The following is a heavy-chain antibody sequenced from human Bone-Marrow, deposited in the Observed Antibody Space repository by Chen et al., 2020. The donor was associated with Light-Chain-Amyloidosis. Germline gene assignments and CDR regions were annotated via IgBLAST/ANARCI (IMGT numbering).Heavy chain of an antibody. CDR2: IKEDGSEK. CDR1: GFTFSRYW. J-gene: IGHJ3*02. CDR3: ASYNGGAALNI. V-gene: IGHV3-7*01. Sequence: EVQLVESGGGLVQAGGSLRLSCAASGFTFSRYWMSWVRQAPGKGLEWVTNIKEDGSEKYYVDSGKGRFTISRDNAKNSVYLQMNSLKDEDTALYYCASYNGGAALNIWGQGTMVTVSS. D-gene: IGHD3-16*01.